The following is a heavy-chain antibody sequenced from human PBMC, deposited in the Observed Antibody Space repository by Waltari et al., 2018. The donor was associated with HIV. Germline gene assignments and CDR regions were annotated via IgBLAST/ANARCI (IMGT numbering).Heavy chain of an antibody. CDR2: IDSSGKT. V-gene: IGHV3-53*01. CDR1: GFTVSSHY. CDR3: DMYYYDSSGYSAAV. Sequence: EVQLVESGGGLIQPGGSLRLSCAASGFTVSSHYMSWVRQAPGKGLEWVSVIDSSGKTYYADSVKGRLTISRDNSKNTLYLQMNRLRVEDTAVYYCDMYYYDSSGYSAAVWGQGTTVTVSS. J-gene: IGHJ6*02. D-gene: IGHD3-22*01.